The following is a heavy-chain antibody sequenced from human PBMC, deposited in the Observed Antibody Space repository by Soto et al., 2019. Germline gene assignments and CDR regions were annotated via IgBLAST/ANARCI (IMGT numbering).Heavy chain of an antibody. J-gene: IGHJ4*02. CDR1: GFTFGTYA. CDR2: ISHTGITT. CDR3: AQHSYGGGTYPLLFDY. V-gene: IGHV3-23*01. D-gene: IGHD3-10*01. Sequence: EVQLLESGGGLVQPGGSLRLSCVASGFTFGTYAMSWVRQAPGKGLEWVSAISHTGITTYYADSVKGRFTISRDNSKNTLYLQMNSLRAEDSAVYFCAQHSYGGGTYPLLFDYWGQGTLVTVSS.